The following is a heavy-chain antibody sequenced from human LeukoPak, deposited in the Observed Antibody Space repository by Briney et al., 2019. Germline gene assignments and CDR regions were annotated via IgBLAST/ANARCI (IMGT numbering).Heavy chain of an antibody. J-gene: IGHJ4*02. CDR3: NTVYYYGSGSYSGY. CDR2: IKSKIDGGTA. V-gene: IGHV3-15*01. Sequence: GGSLRLSCAASGFTFYNAWMSWVRQAPGKGLEWVGRIKSKIDGGTADYAAPVKGRFTMSRDDSKSMLYLQMNSLKTEDTAVYYCNTVYYYGSGSYSGYWGQGTLVTGSS. D-gene: IGHD3-10*01. CDR1: GFTFYNAW.